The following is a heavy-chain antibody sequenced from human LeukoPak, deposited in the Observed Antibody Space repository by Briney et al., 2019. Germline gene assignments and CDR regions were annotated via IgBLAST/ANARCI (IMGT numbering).Heavy chain of an antibody. D-gene: IGHD2-15*01. J-gene: IGHJ4*02. CDR2: ISGSGGST. V-gene: IGHV3-23*01. CDR1: GFTFSSYA. Sequence: GGFLRLSCATSGFTFSSYAMSWVRQAPGKGLEWVSAISGSGGSTYYADSVKGRFTISRDNSKNTLYLQMNSLRAEDTAVYYCAKSHVLGSCSDYWGQGTLVTVSS. CDR3: AKSHVLGSCSDY.